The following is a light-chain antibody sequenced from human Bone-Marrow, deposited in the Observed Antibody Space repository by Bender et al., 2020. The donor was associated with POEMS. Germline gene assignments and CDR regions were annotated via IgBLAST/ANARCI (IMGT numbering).Light chain of an antibody. V-gene: IGLV3-25*03. CDR3: QSADSSIWV. CDR2: KDT. Sequence: SYELTQPPSVSVSAGQTARIACSGDALPKQYAYWYQQKSGQAPVLVIYKDTERPSGIPGRFAGSTSGTAVTLTISGVQAEDEADYYCQSADSSIWVFGGGTKLTVL. J-gene: IGLJ3*02. CDR1: ALPKQY.